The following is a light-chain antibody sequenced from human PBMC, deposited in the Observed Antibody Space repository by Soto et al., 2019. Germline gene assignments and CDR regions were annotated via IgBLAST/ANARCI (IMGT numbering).Light chain of an antibody. CDR1: RSDVGGYDF. CDR2: EVS. J-gene: IGLJ1*01. V-gene: IGLV2-14*01. CDR3: SSYVSSSTYV. Sequence: QSVLTQPASVSGSPGQSITISCTGTRSDVGGYDFVSWYQQHPGKAPKLIIYEVSNRPSGVSNRVSGSKSDNTASLTVSGLQAEDEADYYCSSYVSSSTYVFGTGTKV.